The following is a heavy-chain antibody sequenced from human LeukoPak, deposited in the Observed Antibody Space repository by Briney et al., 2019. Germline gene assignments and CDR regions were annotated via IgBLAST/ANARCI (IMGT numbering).Heavy chain of an antibody. CDR1: GFTFSGSA. Sequence: GGSLRLSCAASGFTFSGSAMRWVRQASGKGLEWVGRIRSKANSYATAYAAGVKGKFTIARDDSKNTEYVQINSLKTEDTAVYYCTRPSDYDILTGYYEEGFDYWGQGTLVTVSS. V-gene: IGHV3-73*01. CDR3: TRPSDYDILTGYYEEGFDY. CDR2: IRSKANSYAT. J-gene: IGHJ4*02. D-gene: IGHD3-9*01.